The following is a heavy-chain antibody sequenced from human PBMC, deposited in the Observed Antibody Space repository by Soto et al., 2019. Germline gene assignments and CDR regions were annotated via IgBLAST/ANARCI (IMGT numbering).Heavy chain of an antibody. V-gene: IGHV3-23*01. J-gene: IGHJ3*02. CDR1: GFTFSSYS. CDR3: AKFGPIAAAGTGAFDI. Sequence: PGGSLRLSCAASGFTFSSYSMNWVRQAPGKGLEWVSAISGSGGSTYYADSVKGRFTISRDNSKNTLYLQMNSLRAEDTAVYYCAKFGPIAAAGTGAFDIWGQGTMVTVSS. CDR2: ISGSGGST. D-gene: IGHD6-13*01.